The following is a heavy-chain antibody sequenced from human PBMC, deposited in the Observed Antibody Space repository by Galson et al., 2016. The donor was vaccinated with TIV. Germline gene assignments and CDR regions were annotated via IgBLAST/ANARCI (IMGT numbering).Heavy chain of an antibody. CDR3: ARDRGSMTMILVVDYYYGMDV. CDR1: GYPFPSYG. CDR2: ISAYNGDT. J-gene: IGHJ6*02. Sequence: SVKVSCKASGYPFPSYGFSWVRQAPGQGLEWMGWISAYNGDTNYARKLQGRVIMTTDTSTDTAFMEVRRLTSDDTAVYYCARDRGSMTMILVVDYYYGMDVWGQGTTVTVSS. D-gene: IGHD3-22*01. V-gene: IGHV1-18*04.